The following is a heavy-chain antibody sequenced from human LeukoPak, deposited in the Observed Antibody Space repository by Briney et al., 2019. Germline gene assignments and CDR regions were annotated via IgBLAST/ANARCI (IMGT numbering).Heavy chain of an antibody. CDR1: GFTFSSYA. V-gene: IGHV3-23*01. D-gene: IGHD6-13*01. CDR3: AKDYSSSWYYFDY. Sequence: GGSLRLSCAASGFTFSSYAMSWVRQAPGKGLEWVSAISGSGGSTYYADSVKGRFTISRDNSKNTLYLQMNSLRAEDAAVYYCAKDYSSSWYYFDYWGQGTLVTVSS. CDR2: ISGSGGST. J-gene: IGHJ4*02.